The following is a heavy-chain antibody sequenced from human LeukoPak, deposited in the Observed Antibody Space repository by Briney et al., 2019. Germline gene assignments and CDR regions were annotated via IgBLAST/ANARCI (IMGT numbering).Heavy chain of an antibody. J-gene: IGHJ4*02. D-gene: IGHD3-22*01. CDR3: ARGRRVTMIVVVIAETPHFDY. CDR1: GFTFSSYA. V-gene: IGHV3-23*01. Sequence: GGSLRLSCAASGFTFSSYAMSWVRQAPGKGLEWVSAISGSGGSTYYADSVKGRFTISRDNSKNTLYLQMNSLRAEDTAVYYCARGRRVTMIVVVIAETPHFDYWGQGTLVTVSS. CDR2: ISGSGGST.